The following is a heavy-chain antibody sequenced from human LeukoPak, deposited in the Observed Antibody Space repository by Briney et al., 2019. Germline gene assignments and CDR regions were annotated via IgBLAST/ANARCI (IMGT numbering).Heavy chain of an antibody. V-gene: IGHV3-23*01. D-gene: IGHD2-15*01. CDR2: ISANGGRT. CDR1: GLTFISYV. CDR3: AKGPERRGFCTGSSCYSDC. J-gene: IGHJ4*02. Sequence: GGSLRPSCAASGLTFISYVMSWARQAPGKGLEWVAAISANGGRTYYPETVKAHFTISRDNSKNPLYLQMNSLRADDTAAYYCAKGPERRGFCTGSSCYSDCWGQGTLVTVSS.